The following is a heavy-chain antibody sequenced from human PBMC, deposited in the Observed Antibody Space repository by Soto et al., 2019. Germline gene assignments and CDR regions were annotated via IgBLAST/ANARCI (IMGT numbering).Heavy chain of an antibody. J-gene: IGHJ4*02. Sequence: ASVKVSCKASGYTFTSYGISWVRQAPGQGLEWMGWISAYNGNTNYAQKLQGRVTMTTDTSTSTAYMELRSLRSDDTAVYYCAREGYYYGSGSYPLFDYWGQGTLVTVSS. V-gene: IGHV1-18*01. D-gene: IGHD3-10*01. CDR1: GYTFTSYG. CDR3: AREGYYYGSGSYPLFDY. CDR2: ISAYNGNT.